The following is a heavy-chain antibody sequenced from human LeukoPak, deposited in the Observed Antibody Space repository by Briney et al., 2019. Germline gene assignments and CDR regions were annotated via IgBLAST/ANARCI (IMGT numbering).Heavy chain of an antibody. D-gene: IGHD2-21*01. CDR1: GYTFSDYD. Sequence: GASVKVSCKASGYTFSDYDVNWVRQAPGQGLEWMGGMNPTSGDTGYAQKFQGRVTMTRSMSKNTAYMELSRLRSEDTAVYFCARVVMKAFYYYYMDVWGKGTTIIISS. CDR3: ARVVMKAFYYYYMDV. J-gene: IGHJ6*03. V-gene: IGHV1-8*01. CDR2: MNPTSGDT.